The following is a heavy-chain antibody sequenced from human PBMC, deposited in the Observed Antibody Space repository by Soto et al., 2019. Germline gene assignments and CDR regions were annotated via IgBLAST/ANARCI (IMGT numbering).Heavy chain of an antibody. D-gene: IGHD1-26*01. CDR2: INPNSGAT. CDR1: GYTFTDYY. CDR3: ARGFGSTGMFDY. Sequence: QVQLVQSGAEVKKPGASVKVSCKASGYTFTDYYMHWVRQAPGRGLDWMGWINPNSGATNYAQNFQGMVTLTRDTSISTAYMALSRLRSDDTAVYYCARGFGSTGMFDYWGQGTLVTVSS. V-gene: IGHV1-2*02. J-gene: IGHJ4*02.